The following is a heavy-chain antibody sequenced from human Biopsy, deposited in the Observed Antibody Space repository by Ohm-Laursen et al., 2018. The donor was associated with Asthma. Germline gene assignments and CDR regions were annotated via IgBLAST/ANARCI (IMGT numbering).Heavy chain of an antibody. CDR3: ARTTYGGDGFDP. CDR1: GGPISSGDYY. CDR2: IYYSGST. D-gene: IGHD4-23*01. Sequence: TLSLTCSVSGGPISSGDYYWSWIRQHPVTGLEWIGYIYYSGSTYYNPSLKSRVSISLDTSKNQFSLSLTSVTAADTAVYYCARTTYGGDGFDPWGQGTLVTVSS. J-gene: IGHJ5*02. V-gene: IGHV4-31*03.